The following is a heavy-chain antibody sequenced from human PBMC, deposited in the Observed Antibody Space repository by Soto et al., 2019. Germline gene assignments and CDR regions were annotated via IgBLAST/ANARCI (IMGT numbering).Heavy chain of an antibody. CDR1: GFTFSRYS. Sequence: PGGSLRLSCAASGFTFSRYSMNWVRQAPGKELEWVSSISSSSSYIYYADSVKGRFTISRDNAKNSLYLQMNSLRAEDTAVYYCARADYKDYYYYGMDVWGQGTTVTVSS. D-gene: IGHD4-4*01. J-gene: IGHJ6*02. CDR3: ARADYKDYYYYGMDV. V-gene: IGHV3-21*01. CDR2: ISSSSSYI.